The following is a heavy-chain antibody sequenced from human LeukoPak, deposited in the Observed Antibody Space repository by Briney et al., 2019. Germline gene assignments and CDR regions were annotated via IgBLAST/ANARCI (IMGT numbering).Heavy chain of an antibody. CDR3: ARGRRGIAAADYYYYYYMDV. Sequence: ASVKVSCKASGYTFTSYDINWVRQATGQELEWMGWMNPNSGNTGYAQKFQGRVTITRNTSISTAYMELSSLRSEDTAVYYCARGRRGIAAADYYYYYYMDVWGKGTTVTVSS. J-gene: IGHJ6*03. V-gene: IGHV1-8*03. CDR1: GYTFTSYD. CDR2: MNPNSGNT. D-gene: IGHD6-13*01.